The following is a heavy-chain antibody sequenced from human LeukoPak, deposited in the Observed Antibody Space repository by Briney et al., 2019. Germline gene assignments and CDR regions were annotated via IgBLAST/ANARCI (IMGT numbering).Heavy chain of an antibody. J-gene: IGHJ4*02. Sequence: PGGSLRLSCAASGFSVSGKFMSWVRQAPGKGLEWVSVISDSGDDTYYADSVKGRFTISRDNSKNTLYLQMNSLRAEDAAVYYCAKSPLWSGYGTNYHDSWGQGTLVTVSS. CDR1: GFSVSGKF. CDR2: ISDSGDDT. CDR3: AKSPLWSGYGTNYHDS. V-gene: IGHV3-23*01. D-gene: IGHD3-3*01.